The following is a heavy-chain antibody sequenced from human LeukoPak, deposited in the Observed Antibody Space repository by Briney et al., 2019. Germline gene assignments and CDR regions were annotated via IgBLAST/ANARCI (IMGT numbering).Heavy chain of an antibody. Sequence: GAPLKISCEGSGSSFSNYWIGWVRQLPGKGLEWMGIINPVNSQTSYSPSFQGQVTMSADKSITTAYLQWSSLKASDTAMYYCARHVRSGNYRRFDYWGQGTLVTVSS. J-gene: IGHJ4*02. D-gene: IGHD1-26*01. V-gene: IGHV5-51*01. CDR1: GSSFSNYW. CDR2: INPVNSQT. CDR3: ARHVRSGNYRRFDY.